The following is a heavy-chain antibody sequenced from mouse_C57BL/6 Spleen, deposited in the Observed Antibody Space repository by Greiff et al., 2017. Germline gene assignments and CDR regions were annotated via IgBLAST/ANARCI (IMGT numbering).Heavy chain of an antibody. V-gene: IGHV1-81*01. CDR2: IYPRSGNT. CDR1: GYTFTSYG. J-gene: IGHJ3*01. D-gene: IGHD2-2*01. CDR3: ARLAMVTKAWFAY. Sequence: QVQLQQSGAELARPGASVKLSCKASGYTFTSYGISWVKQRTGQGLEWIGEIYPRSGNTYYNEKFKGKATLTADKSSSTAYMELRSLTSEDSAVYFCARLAMVTKAWFAYWGQGTLVTVSA.